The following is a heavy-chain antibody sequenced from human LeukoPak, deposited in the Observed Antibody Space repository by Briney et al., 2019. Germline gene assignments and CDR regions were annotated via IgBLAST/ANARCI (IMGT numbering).Heavy chain of an antibody. Sequence: GGSLRLSCAASGFTLSSSWMYWVRQAPGKGLVWVAHISTDGSTTIYADSVKGRFTISRDNAKNTVFLQMNSLRAEDTAVYYCARVRGGDTRDLDYWDQGTLVTVSS. D-gene: IGHD2-21*02. V-gene: IGHV3-74*01. CDR2: ISTDGSTT. CDR1: GFTLSSSW. CDR3: ARVRGGDTRDLDY. J-gene: IGHJ4*02.